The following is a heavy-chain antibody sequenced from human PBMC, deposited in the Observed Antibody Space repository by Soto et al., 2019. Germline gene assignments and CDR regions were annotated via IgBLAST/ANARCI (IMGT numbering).Heavy chain of an antibody. J-gene: IGHJ4*02. CDR1: GFTFSSYS. Sequence: GGSLRLSCAASGFTFSSYSMHWVRQAPGKGLEWVAVISDDGSDKYYADSVKGRFTISRDNSKNSLYLQMNSLRAEDTAVYYCARGNDVFGEYFDYWGQGTLVTVSS. V-gene: IGHV3-30-3*01. CDR3: ARGNDVFGEYFDY. CDR2: ISDDGSDK. D-gene: IGHD3-10*02.